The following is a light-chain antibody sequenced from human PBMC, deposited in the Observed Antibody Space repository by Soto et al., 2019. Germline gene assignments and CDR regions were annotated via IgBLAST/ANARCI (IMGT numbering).Light chain of an antibody. CDR3: QQYGSSGT. V-gene: IGKV3-20*01. Sequence: EIVLTQSPGTLSLSPGEGATLSCRASQSVSNNYLAWYQQKPGQAPRLLIYGASNRATGIPDRFSGSGSGTDFTLTISRLEPEDFAVYYCQQYGSSGTFGQGTK. CDR2: GAS. J-gene: IGKJ1*01. CDR1: QSVSNNY.